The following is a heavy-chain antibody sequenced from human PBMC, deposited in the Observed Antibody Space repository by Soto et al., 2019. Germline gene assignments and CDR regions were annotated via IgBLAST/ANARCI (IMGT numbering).Heavy chain of an antibody. V-gene: IGHV3-33*01. CDR2: IWYDGSNK. J-gene: IGHJ4*02. D-gene: IGHD5-18*01. CDR3: ARGEGYAYGYLTY. CDR1: GFTFNSYG. Sequence: QVHLVESGGGVVQPGRSLRVSCAASGFTFNSYGMHWVRQAPGKGLEWVAVIWYDGSNKYYADSVEGRLTISRDNSKNTVYLQMNSLRAEDTAVYYCARGEGYAYGYLTYWGQGTLVTVSS.